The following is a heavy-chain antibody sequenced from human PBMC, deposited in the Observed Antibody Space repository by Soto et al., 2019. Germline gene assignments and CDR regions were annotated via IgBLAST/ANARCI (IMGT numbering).Heavy chain of an antibody. CDR1: GFTFSSYA. V-gene: IGHV3-23*01. D-gene: IGHD2-8*01. CDR3: ARHVYRYYNAIDV. Sequence: GGSLRLSCAASGFTFSSYAMSWVRQAPGKGLEWVSSNSGDGGNTFNADSVKGRFTIYRDNSKNTLFLQMSSLRAEDTAVYYCARHVYRYYNAIDVWGQGTTVTVSS. J-gene: IGHJ6*02. CDR2: NSGDGGNT.